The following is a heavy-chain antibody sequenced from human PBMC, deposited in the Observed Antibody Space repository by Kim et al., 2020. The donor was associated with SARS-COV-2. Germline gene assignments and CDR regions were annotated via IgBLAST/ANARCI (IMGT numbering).Heavy chain of an antibody. CDR3: ATKGVVGAYGTAFDI. CDR1: GFTFSSYW. CDR2: INSDGSST. Sequence: GGSLRLSCAASGFTFSSYWMHWVRQAPGKGLVWVSRINSDGSSTSYADSVKGRFTISRDNAKNTLYLQMNSLRAEDTAVYYCATKGVVGAYGTAFDIWGQGTMVTVSS. D-gene: IGHD1-26*01. J-gene: IGHJ3*02. V-gene: IGHV3-74*01.